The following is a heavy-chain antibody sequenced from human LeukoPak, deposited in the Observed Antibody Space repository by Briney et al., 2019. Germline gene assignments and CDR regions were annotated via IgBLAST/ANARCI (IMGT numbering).Heavy chain of an antibody. Sequence: SETLSLTCAVSGGSISSSNWWSWVRQPPGKGLEWIGEIYHSGSTNYNPSLKSRVTISVDKSKNQFSLKLSSVTAADTAVYYCATKPSRVSSSWDTLWGQGTLVTVSS. D-gene: IGHD6-13*01. CDR2: IYHSGST. V-gene: IGHV4-4*02. J-gene: IGHJ4*02. CDR1: GGSISSSNW. CDR3: ATKPSRVSSSWDTL.